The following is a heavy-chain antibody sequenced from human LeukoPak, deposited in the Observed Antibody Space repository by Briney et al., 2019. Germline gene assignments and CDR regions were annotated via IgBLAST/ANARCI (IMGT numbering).Heavy chain of an antibody. D-gene: IGHD3-3*01. V-gene: IGHV3-21*01. CDR2: ISSSSSYI. Sequence: PGGSLRLSCAASGFTFSSYSMNWVRQAPGKGLEWVSSISSSSSYIYYADSVKGRFTISRDNAKNSLYLQMNSLRAEDTAVYYCARGKVGITIFGADYWGQGTLVTVSS. CDR3: ARGKVGITIFGADY. CDR1: GFTFSSYS. J-gene: IGHJ4*02.